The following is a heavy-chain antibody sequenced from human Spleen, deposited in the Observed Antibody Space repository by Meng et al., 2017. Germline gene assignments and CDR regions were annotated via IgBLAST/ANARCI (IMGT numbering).Heavy chain of an antibody. CDR2: INHSGST. D-gene: IGHD3-10*01. J-gene: IGHJ1*01. Sequence: QVQLQQWGAGLLKPSETLSLICFVYGGSFSAYNWRWIRQPPGKGLEWIGEINHSGSTNYNPSLKSRVTVSVDTSKNQFSLKLTSVTAADTAVYHCLRGSGGSVWGQGTLVTVSS. CDR1: GGSFSAYN. V-gene: IGHV4-34*01. CDR3: LRGSGGSV.